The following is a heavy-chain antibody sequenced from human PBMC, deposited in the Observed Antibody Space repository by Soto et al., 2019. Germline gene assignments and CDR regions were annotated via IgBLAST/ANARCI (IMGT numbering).Heavy chain of an antibody. CDR2: IYHSGGT. Sequence: PSETLSLTCAVSGGSISSSNWWSWVRQPPGKGLEWIGEIYHSGGTNYNPSLKSRVTISVDKSKNQFSLKLSSVTAADTAVYYCARGGYDFWSGYYTGWYFDYWGQGTLVTVSS. V-gene: IGHV4-4*02. CDR3: ARGGYDFWSGYYTGWYFDY. J-gene: IGHJ4*02. CDR1: GGSISSSNW. D-gene: IGHD3-3*01.